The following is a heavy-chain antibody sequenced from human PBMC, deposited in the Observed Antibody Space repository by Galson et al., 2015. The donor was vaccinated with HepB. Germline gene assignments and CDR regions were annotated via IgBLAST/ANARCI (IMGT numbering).Heavy chain of an antibody. Sequence: QSGAEVKKPGESLKISCKGFGYSFSSYWIARVRQMPGKGLEWMGIIYPGDSEIRYSPSFQGQVTISADRSISTAYLQWSSLKASDTAMYYCARRLAAAGTLEYWGQGTLVTVSS. CDR2: IYPGDSEI. CDR1: GYSFSSYW. CDR3: ARRLAAAGTLEY. J-gene: IGHJ4*02. V-gene: IGHV5-51*01. D-gene: IGHD6-13*01.